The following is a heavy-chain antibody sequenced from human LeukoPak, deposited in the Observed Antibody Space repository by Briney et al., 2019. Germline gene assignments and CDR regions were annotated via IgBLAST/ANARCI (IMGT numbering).Heavy chain of an antibody. V-gene: IGHV1-46*01. CDR1: GYSFTSYY. J-gene: IGHJ4*02. CDR3: ARGGY. Sequence: GASVKVSCKAFGYSFTSYYIHWVRQAPGQGPEWMGIINPSGGSTNYAQKLQGRVTMTTDTSTSTAYMELRSLRSDDTAVYYCARGGYWGQGTLVTVSS. CDR2: INPSGGST.